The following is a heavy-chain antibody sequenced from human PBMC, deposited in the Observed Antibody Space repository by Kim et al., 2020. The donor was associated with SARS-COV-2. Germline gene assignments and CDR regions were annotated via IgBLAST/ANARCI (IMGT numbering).Heavy chain of an antibody. Sequence: SVKGRFTIARDNAKNSLYLQMNSLRAEDTAVYYCARWALAFYHDYYYGMDVWGQGTMVTVSS. J-gene: IGHJ6*02. V-gene: IGHV3-11*03. CDR3: ARWALAFYHDYYYGMDV.